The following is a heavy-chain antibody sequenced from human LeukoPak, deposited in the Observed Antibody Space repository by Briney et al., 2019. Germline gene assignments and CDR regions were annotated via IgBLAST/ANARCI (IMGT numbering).Heavy chain of an antibody. CDR2: IYPGDSDT. CDR3: ASSYYYGSGSYYIDAFDI. Sequence: GESLKISCKGSGYSFTSYWIGWVRQMPGKGLEWMGIIYPGDSDTRYSPSFQGQVTISADKSISTAYLQWSSLKASDTAMYCCASSYYYGSGSYYIDAFDIWGQGTMVTVSS. V-gene: IGHV5-51*01. CDR1: GYSFTSYW. J-gene: IGHJ3*02. D-gene: IGHD3-10*01.